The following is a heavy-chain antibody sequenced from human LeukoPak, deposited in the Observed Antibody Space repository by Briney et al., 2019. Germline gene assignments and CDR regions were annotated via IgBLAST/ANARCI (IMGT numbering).Heavy chain of an antibody. CDR1: GGSISTTTYY. Sequence: SETLSLTCTVSGGSISTTTYYWGWIRQPPGKGLEWIGYMYYTGSTNYNPSLKSRVTISLATSKNQFSLKLSPVTAADTAVYYCARVSVVYGMDVWGRGTTVTVSS. CDR3: ARVSVVYGMDV. D-gene: IGHD5/OR15-5a*01. J-gene: IGHJ6*02. V-gene: IGHV4-61*05. CDR2: MYYTGST.